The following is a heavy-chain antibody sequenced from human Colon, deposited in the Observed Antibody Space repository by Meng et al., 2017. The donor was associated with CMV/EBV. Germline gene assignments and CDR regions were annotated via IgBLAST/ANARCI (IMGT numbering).Heavy chain of an antibody. D-gene: IGHD3-3*01. J-gene: IGHJ6*02. V-gene: IGHV3-53*01. CDR3: AKTIFDSVKSGLGV. CDR1: PFNVVNTY. Sequence: GGSLRLSCAGSPFNVVNTYMSWVRQAPGKGLEWVALIYSGGPMHYADSVKGRFTISRDNSKNMVFLQMTSLTAEDTAIYYCAKTIFDSVKSGLGVWGQGTTVTVSS. CDR2: IYSGGPM.